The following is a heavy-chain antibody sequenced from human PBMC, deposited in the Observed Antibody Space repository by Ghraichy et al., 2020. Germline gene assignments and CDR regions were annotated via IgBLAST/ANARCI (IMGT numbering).Heavy chain of an antibody. Sequence: SVKVSCKASGGTFSSYAISWVRQAPGQGLEWMGGIIPIFGTANYAQKFQGRVTITADESTSTAYMELSSLRSEDTAVYYCAREGYYDSSGYLAPAYSDVWGQGTTVTVSS. D-gene: IGHD3-22*01. V-gene: IGHV1-69*13. J-gene: IGHJ6*02. CDR1: GGTFSSYA. CDR2: IIPIFGTA. CDR3: AREGYYDSSGYLAPAYSDV.